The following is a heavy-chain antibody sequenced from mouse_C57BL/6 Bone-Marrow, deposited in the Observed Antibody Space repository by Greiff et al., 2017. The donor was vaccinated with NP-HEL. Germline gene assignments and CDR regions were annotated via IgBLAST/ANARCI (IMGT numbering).Heavy chain of an antibody. CDR3: ARGGLEGYFDY. J-gene: IGHJ2*01. Sequence: DVQLQESGTVLARPGASVKMSCKTSGYTFTSYWMHWVKQRPGQGLEWIGAIYPGNSDTSYNQKFKCKAKLTAVTSASTAYMELSSLTNEDSAVYYCARGGLEGYFDYWGQGTTLTVSS. D-gene: IGHD2-2*01. CDR1: GYTFTSYW. CDR2: IYPGNSDT. V-gene: IGHV1-5*01.